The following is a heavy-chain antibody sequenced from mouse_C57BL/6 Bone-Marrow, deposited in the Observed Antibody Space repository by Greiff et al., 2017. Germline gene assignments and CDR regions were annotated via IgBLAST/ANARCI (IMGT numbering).Heavy chain of an antibody. Sequence: QVQLQQSGAELARPGASVKLSCKASGYTFTSYGISWVKQRTGQGLEWIGEIYPRSGNTYYNEKFKGKATLTADKSSSTAYMELRSLTSEDSAVYFCARWSITTVVARNYFDYWGQGTTLTVSS. CDR3: ARWSITTVVARNYFDY. CDR2: IYPRSGNT. V-gene: IGHV1-81*01. D-gene: IGHD1-1*01. J-gene: IGHJ2*01. CDR1: GYTFTSYG.